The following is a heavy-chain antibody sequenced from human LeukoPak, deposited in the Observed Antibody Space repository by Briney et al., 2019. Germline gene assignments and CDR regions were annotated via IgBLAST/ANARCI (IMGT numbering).Heavy chain of an antibody. V-gene: IGHV3-66*02. CDR2: IHDDGRT. J-gene: IGHJ5*02. Sequence: GGSLRLSRAASGFIVSDYYMSWVRQAPGKGPECVSLIHDDGRTYYADSVKGRFTISRDDSKNTVYLQMNSLKSEDTAVYYCVRDRAATQAWVEFDPWGRGTLVTVSS. D-gene: IGHD6-25*01. CDR3: VRDRAATQAWVEFDP. CDR1: GFIVSDYY.